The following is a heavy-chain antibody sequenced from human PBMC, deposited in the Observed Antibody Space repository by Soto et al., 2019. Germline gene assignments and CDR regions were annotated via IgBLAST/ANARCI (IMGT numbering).Heavy chain of an antibody. CDR1: GFTFSTYA. CDR2: LSGSGGTS. CDR3: AKQRAGYGSGSDTYYFDF. D-gene: IGHD3-10*01. Sequence: EVQLLESGGGLVQPGGSLRLSCSTSGFTFSTYAMNWVRQAPGKGLEWVSALSGSGGTSYYADSVRGRFTISRDNAKNKLFLQMNSLRAEDTALYYCAKQRAGYGSGSDTYYFDFWGQGTLVTVSS. V-gene: IGHV3-23*01. J-gene: IGHJ4*02.